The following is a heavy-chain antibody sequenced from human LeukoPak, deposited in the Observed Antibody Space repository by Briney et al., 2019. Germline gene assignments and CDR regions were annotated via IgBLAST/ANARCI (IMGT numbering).Heavy chain of an antibody. D-gene: IGHD3-9*01. CDR2: IKSKTDGGTT. CDR3: TTDLYYDILTGNPSGAFDI. J-gene: IGHJ3*02. Sequence: PGGSLRLSCAASGFTFSNAWMSWVRQAPGKGLEWVGRIKSKTDGGTTDYAAHVKGRFTISRDDSKNTLYLQMNSLKTEDTAVYYCTTDLYYDILTGNPSGAFDIWGQGTMVTVSS. CDR1: GFTFSNAW. V-gene: IGHV3-15*01.